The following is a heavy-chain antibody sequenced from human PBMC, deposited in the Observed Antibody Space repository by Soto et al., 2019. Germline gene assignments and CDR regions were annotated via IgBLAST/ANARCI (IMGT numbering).Heavy chain of an antibody. CDR3: AKDPYSSSVGAFDY. CDR2: ISGSGGST. Sequence: EVQLLESGGGLVQPGGSLRLSCAASGFTFSSYAMSWVRQAPGKGLEWVSAISGSGGSTYYADSVKGRFTISRDNAKNTLYQQMNSLRAEDTAVYYCAKDPYSSSVGAFDYWGQGTLVTVSS. D-gene: IGHD6-6*01. V-gene: IGHV3-23*01. J-gene: IGHJ4*02. CDR1: GFTFSSYA.